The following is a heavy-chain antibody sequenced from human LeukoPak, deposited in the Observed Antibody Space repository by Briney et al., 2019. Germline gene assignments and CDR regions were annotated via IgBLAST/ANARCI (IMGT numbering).Heavy chain of an antibody. CDR1: GFTFSSYS. D-gene: IGHD5-24*01. Sequence: GGSLRLSCAASGFTFSSYSMNWVRQAPGQGLEWVSSISSSSSYIYYADSVKGRFTISRDNAKNSLYLQMNSLRAEDTAVYYCARDREVEMATIGIWDAFDIWGQGTMVTVSS. V-gene: IGHV3-21*01. CDR2: ISSSSSYI. J-gene: IGHJ3*02. CDR3: ARDREVEMATIGIWDAFDI.